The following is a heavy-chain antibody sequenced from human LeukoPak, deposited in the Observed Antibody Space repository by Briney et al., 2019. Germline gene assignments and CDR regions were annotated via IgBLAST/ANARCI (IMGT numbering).Heavy chain of an antibody. V-gene: IGHV3-74*01. Sequence: GGSLRLSCAASGFTFSNFWMHWVRQAPGKGLVWVSRINSDGSSTTHADSVKGRFTISRDNAKDTLYLQMNSLRAEDTAVYYCARGYFDSSGYPYLGYWGQGTLVTVSS. CDR3: ARGYFDSSGYPYLGY. CDR1: GFTFSNFW. J-gene: IGHJ4*02. CDR2: INSDGSST. D-gene: IGHD3-22*01.